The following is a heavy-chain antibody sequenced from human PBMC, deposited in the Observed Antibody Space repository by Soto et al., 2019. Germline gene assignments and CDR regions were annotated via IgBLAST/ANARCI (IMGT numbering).Heavy chain of an antibody. CDR1: GDSVSSGSYY. D-gene: IGHD2-2*01. CDR3: ARTFCSTTSCQAHGMDV. V-gene: IGHV4-61*01. Sequence: QVQLQESGPGLVKPSETLSLTCTVSGDSVSSGSYYWTWIRQPPGKGLEWIGYLYYTGTTNYNPSLKSLVTRSLDTSSNQFSLRLSSVTAADTAVYFCARTFCSTTSCQAHGMDVWGQGTAVTVSS. J-gene: IGHJ6*02. CDR2: LYYTGTT.